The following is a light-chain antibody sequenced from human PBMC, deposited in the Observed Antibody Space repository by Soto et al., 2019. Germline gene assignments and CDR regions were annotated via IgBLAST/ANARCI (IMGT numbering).Light chain of an antibody. J-gene: IGLJ1*01. CDR1: SSDIGNYNH. CDR3: SSYTSSDTLYV. CDR2: DVI. V-gene: IGLV2-14*01. Sequence: QSVLSQPASVSGSPGQSITMSCTETSSDIGNYNHVSWYQQHPGKAPKLVIYDVINRPSGVSNRFSGSKSGNTASLTISGLQADDEADYYCSSYTSSDTLYVFGTGTKVTVL.